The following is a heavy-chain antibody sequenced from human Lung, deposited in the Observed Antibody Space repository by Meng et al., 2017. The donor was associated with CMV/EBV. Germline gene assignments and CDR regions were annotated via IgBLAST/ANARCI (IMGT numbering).Heavy chain of an antibody. CDR3: ARLSGTISDY. J-gene: IGHJ4*02. D-gene: IGHD1-26*01. Sequence: KVYYTASEDTFSGYAISWVRQAPGQGLEWMGGIIPIFGTANYAQKFQGRVTITTGESTSTAYMELSSLRSDDTAVYYCARLSGTISDYWGQGTLVTVSS. CDR1: EDTFSGYA. V-gene: IGHV1-69*05. CDR2: IIPIFGTA.